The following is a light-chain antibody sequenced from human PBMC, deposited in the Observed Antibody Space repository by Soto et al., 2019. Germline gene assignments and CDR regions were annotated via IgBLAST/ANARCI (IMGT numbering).Light chain of an antibody. CDR2: GAS. J-gene: IGKJ1*01. V-gene: IGKV3-15*01. CDR1: QSVSND. Sequence: EIVLTQSPATLSVSPGERATLSCRASQSVSNDLAWYQQQPGQAPRLLIYGASTTATGIPARFSGSGSGTEFTLTIDSPQSEDFAVYYCLHYKDWPRWTFGQGTKVDIK. CDR3: LHYKDWPRWT.